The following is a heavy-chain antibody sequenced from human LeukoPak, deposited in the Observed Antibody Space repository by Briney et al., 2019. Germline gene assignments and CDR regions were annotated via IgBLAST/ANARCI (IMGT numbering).Heavy chain of an antibody. D-gene: IGHD5-18*01. Sequence: SETLSLTCTVSGGSISSYYWSWIRQPPGRGLEWIGYIYYSGSTNYNPSRKSRVTISVDTSKNQFSLKLSSVTAADTAVYYCARAGGYSSGYQDYWGQGTLVTVSS. J-gene: IGHJ4*02. V-gene: IGHV4-59*08. CDR2: IYYSGST. CDR3: ARAGGYSSGYQDY. CDR1: GGSISSYY.